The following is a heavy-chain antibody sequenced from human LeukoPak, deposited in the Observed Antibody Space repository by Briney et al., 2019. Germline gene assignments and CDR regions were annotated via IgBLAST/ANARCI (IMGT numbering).Heavy chain of an antibody. CDR1: GFTFSSYG. J-gene: IGHJ4*02. CDR2: ISYDGSNK. CDR3: AKDYFSAAAVY. V-gene: IGHV3-30*18. D-gene: IGHD2/OR15-2a*01. Sequence: GGSLRLSCAASGFTFSSYGMHWVRQAPGKGLEWVAVISYDGSNKYYADSVKGRFTISRDNSKNTLYLQMNSLRAEDTAVYYCAKDYFSAAAVYWGQGTLVTVSS.